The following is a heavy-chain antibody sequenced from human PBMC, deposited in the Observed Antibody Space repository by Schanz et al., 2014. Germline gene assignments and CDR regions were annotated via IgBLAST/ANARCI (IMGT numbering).Heavy chain of an antibody. J-gene: IGHJ4*02. CDR2: ISDYNGKT. CDR3: ARGRTFDY. Sequence: QAQLMQSGPELKRPGASVKVSCTASGYTLKNYGISWVRQAPGLGLEWMGWISDYNGKTNYAQKFQDRVIMSTDRSSSTAYLELHILTSEDTAVYYCARGRTFDYWGQGTLVTVSS. V-gene: IGHV1-18*01. CDR1: GYTLKNYG.